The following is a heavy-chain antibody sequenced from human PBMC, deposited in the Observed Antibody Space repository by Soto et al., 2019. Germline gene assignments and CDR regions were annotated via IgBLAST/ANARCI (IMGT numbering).Heavy chain of an antibody. V-gene: IGHV3-30-3*01. CDR3: ARSDWLLSYRVLGYYYGMDV. CDR2: ISSDGSNK. Sequence: GGSLRLSCAASGFTFSSYAMHCVRQAPCKGLEWVAVISSDGSNKYYADSVKGRFTISSDNSKNTLYLQMNSLRAEDTAVYYCARSDWLLSYRVLGYYYGMDVRGQGTTVTVSS. D-gene: IGHD3-9*01. CDR1: GFTFSSYA. J-gene: IGHJ6*02.